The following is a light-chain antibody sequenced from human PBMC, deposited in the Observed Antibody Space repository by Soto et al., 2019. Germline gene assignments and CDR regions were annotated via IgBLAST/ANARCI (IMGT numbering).Light chain of an antibody. V-gene: IGKV3-20*01. Sequence: EIVLTQSPGTLSLSPGERATLSCRASQSVSSSYLAWYQQKPGQAPRLLIYGPSSRATGIPDRFSGSGSGTDFTLTISRLEPEDFAVYYCQQYGSSPLLTFGGGTKVEI. J-gene: IGKJ4*01. CDR2: GPS. CDR3: QQYGSSPLLT. CDR1: QSVSSSY.